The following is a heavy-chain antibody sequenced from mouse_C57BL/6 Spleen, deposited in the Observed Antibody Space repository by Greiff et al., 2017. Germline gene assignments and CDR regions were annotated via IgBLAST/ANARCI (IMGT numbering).Heavy chain of an antibody. Sequence: QVQLQQSGPELVKPGASVKISCKASGYAFSSSWMTWVKQRPGTGLEWIGRIYPGDGDTTYNGKFKGKATLTADKSSSTAYMQLSSLTSEDSAVYFCVSFYGTNYAMDYWGQGTSVTVSS. V-gene: IGHV1-82*01. J-gene: IGHJ4*01. D-gene: IGHD2-10*01. CDR3: VSFYGTNYAMDY. CDR2: IYPGDGDT. CDR1: GYAFSSSW.